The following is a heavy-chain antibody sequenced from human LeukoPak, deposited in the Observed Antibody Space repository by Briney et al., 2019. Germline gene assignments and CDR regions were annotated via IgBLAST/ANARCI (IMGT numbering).Heavy chain of an antibody. D-gene: IGHD2-2*01. CDR3: ARDLERRGSTTVDY. V-gene: IGHV3-48*03. J-gene: IGHJ4*01. CDR2: ISGSGSTI. CDR1: GFTFSSYE. Sequence: GGSLRLSCAASGFTFSSYEMNWVRQAPGKGLEWVSYISGSGSTIYYADSVKGRFTISRDNAKNSLYLQMNSLRAEDTAVYYCARDLERRGSTTVDYWGHGTLVTVSS.